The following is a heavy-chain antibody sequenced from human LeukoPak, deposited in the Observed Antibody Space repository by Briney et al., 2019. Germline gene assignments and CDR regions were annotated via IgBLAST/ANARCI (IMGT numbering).Heavy chain of an antibody. CDR3: AKNGDRGAYCTGGTCYPYFYYYMDV. D-gene: IGHD2-15*01. V-gene: IGHV3-23*01. CDR2: ITGSVVNT. J-gene: IGHJ6*03. Sequence: GGTLRLSCAASGFTFSSSGMTWVRQAPGKGLEWVSTITGSVVNTYYADSVKGRFTISRDNSKSMLYLQMNSLRAEDTALYYCAKNGDRGAYCTGGTCYPYFYYYMDVWGKGTTVTI. CDR1: GFTFSSSG.